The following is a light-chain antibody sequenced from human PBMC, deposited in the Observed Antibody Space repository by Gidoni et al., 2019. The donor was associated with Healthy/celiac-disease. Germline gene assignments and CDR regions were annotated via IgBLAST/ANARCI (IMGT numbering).Light chain of an antibody. CDR1: QSISSY. Sequence: IQMTQSPSYLSASVGDRVTITCQASQSISSYLNWYQQKPGKAPKLLIYAASSLQSGVPSRFSGSGSGTDFTLTISSLQPEDFATYYCQQSYSTPWTFGQGTKVEIK. V-gene: IGKV1-39*01. CDR3: QQSYSTPWT. J-gene: IGKJ1*01. CDR2: AAS.